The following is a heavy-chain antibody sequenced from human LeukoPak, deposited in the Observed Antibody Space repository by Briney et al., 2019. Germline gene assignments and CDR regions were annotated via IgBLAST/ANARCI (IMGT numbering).Heavy chain of an antibody. J-gene: IGHJ4*02. CDR1: GYTFTGYY. Sequence: ASVKVSRKASGYTFTGYYMHWVRQAPGQGLEWMGWINPNSGGTNYAQKFQGRVTMTRDTSISTAYMELSRLRSDDTAVYYCARLEYYDSSGYDYWGQGTLVTVSS. D-gene: IGHD3-22*01. CDR2: INPNSGGT. V-gene: IGHV1-2*02. CDR3: ARLEYYDSSGYDY.